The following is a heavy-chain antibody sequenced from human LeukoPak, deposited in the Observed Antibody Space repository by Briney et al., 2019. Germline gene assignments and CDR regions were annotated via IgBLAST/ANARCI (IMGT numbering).Heavy chain of an antibody. D-gene: IGHD3-22*01. CDR3: ARGLGDYYDSSGPDAFDI. CDR2: IYTSGST. CDR1: GGSISSYY. V-gene: IGHV4-4*07. Sequence: SETLSLTCTVSGGSISSYYWSWIRQPAGKGLEWIGRIYTSGSTNYNPSLKSRVTMSVDTSKNQFSLKLSSVTAADTAVYYCARGLGDYYDSSGPDAFDIWGQGTMVTVSS. J-gene: IGHJ3*02.